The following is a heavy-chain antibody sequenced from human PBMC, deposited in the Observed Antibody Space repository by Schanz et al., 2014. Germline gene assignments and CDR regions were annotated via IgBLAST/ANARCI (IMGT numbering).Heavy chain of an antibody. CDR3: ARGIITMVRGGDVGAFDI. J-gene: IGHJ3*02. Sequence: EVQLVESGGGLVKPGESLRLSCAASGFIFSAYTMNWVRQAPGKGLEWVSSISSGGRNISFADSVKGRFTISRDNSKNALYLQMDSLRAEDTAVYYCARGIITMVRGGDVGAFDIWGQGTMVTVSS. CDR2: ISSGGRNI. D-gene: IGHD3-10*01. V-gene: IGHV3-21*06. CDR1: GFIFSAYT.